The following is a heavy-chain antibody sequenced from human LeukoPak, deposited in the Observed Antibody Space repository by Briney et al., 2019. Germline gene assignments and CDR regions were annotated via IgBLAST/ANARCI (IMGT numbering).Heavy chain of an antibody. V-gene: IGHV4-38-2*02. CDR1: GYSISSGYY. D-gene: IGHD1-26*01. J-gene: IGHJ4*02. CDR2: IYHSGST. Sequence: PSETLSLTCTVSGYSISSGYYWGWIRPPPGKGLEWIGSIYHSGSTYYNPSLKSRVTISVDTSKNQFSLKLSSVTAADTAVYYCARDPPGGSYPFDYWGQGTLVTVSS. CDR3: ARDPPGGSYPFDY.